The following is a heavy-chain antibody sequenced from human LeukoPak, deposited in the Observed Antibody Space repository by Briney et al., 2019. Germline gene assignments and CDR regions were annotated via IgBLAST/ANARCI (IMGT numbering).Heavy chain of an antibody. CDR1: GFTFSSYA. Sequence: GGSLRLSCAASGFTFSSYAMRWVRQAPGKGLEWVGAISGGGGSTYYADSVKGRFTISRDNSKNTLYLQMNSLRAEDTAVYYCAKDWPAVAATGNFDYWGQGTLVTVSS. J-gene: IGHJ4*02. D-gene: IGHD6-19*01. CDR2: ISGGGGST. CDR3: AKDWPAVAATGNFDY. V-gene: IGHV3-23*01.